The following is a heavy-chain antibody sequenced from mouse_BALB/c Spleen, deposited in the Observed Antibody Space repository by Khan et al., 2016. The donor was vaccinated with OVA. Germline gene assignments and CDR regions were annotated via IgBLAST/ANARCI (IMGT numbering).Heavy chain of an antibody. CDR1: GYTFTSYT. CDR2: INPSNNYT. CDR3: VREGAYYRSDGWFAY. V-gene: IGHV1-4*01. D-gene: IGHD2-14*01. J-gene: IGHJ3*01. Sequence: QVQLKQSGAELARPGASVKMSCKASGYTFTSYTMHWVRQRPGQTLEWIGHINPSNNYTYYNQNFKDKATLIVDKSSSTAYMQLNSLTSEDSAVYYCVREGAYYRSDGWFAYWGQGTLVTVSA.